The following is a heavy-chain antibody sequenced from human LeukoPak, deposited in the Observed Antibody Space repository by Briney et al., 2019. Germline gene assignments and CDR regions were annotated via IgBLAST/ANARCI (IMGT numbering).Heavy chain of an antibody. J-gene: IGHJ6*04. V-gene: IGHV3-21*01. CDR3: ASFNVVVPAAMRVDV. Sequence: GGSLRLSCAASGFTFSSYSMNWVRQAPGKGLEWVSSISSSSSYIYYADSVKGRFTISRDNAKNSLYLQMNSLRAEDTAVYYCASFNVVVPAAMRVDVWGKGTAVTVSS. D-gene: IGHD2-2*01. CDR1: GFTFSSYS. CDR2: ISSSSSYI.